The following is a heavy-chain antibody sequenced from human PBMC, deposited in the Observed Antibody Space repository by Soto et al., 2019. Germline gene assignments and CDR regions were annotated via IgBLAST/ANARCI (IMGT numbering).Heavy chain of an antibody. CDR2: IIPTFGTP. CDR1: GDTFSRYA. J-gene: IGHJ6*02. Sequence: QVQLVQSGAEVKKPGSSVKVSCKASGDTFSRYAISWVRQAPGQGLEWMGGIIPTFGTPNYAQKFQGRVTIIADESTSTVYMEVSSLTSEDTAMYDCARVAYGDSGMGVWGQGTTVTVSS. D-gene: IGHD4-17*01. V-gene: IGHV1-69*01. CDR3: ARVAYGDSGMGV.